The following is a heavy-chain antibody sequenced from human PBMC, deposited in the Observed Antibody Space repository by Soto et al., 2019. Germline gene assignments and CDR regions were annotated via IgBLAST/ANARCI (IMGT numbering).Heavy chain of an antibody. CDR2: ISYDGSNK. CDR1: GFTFSSYA. J-gene: IGHJ3*01. Sequence: QVQLVESGGGVVQPGRSLRLSCAASGFTFSSYAMHWVRQAPGKGLEWVAVISYDGSNKYYADSVKGRFTISRDNSKNPLYLHMNSLRAEDTAVYYCARDPSSHAFDLWGQGTIVTVSS. V-gene: IGHV3-30-3*01. CDR3: ARDPSSHAFDL. D-gene: IGHD2-2*01.